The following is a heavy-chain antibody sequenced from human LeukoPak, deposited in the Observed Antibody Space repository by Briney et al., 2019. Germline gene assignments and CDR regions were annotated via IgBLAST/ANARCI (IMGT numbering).Heavy chain of an antibody. CDR2: VYYSGST. Sequence: PSETLSLTCTVSGGSISSYYWSWIRQPPGKGLEWIGSVYYSGSTYYNPSLKSRVTISVDTSKNQYSLTLSSVTAADTAVFYCARHPDYYDSSGHFYVEAFHIWGQGTMVTVSS. CDR1: GGSISSYY. CDR3: ARHPDYYDSSGHFYVEAFHI. V-gene: IGHV4-39*01. J-gene: IGHJ3*02. D-gene: IGHD3-22*01.